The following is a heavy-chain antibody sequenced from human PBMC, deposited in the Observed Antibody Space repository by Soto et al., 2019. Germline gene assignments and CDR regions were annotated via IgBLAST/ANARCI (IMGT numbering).Heavy chain of an antibody. CDR3: AREGNLGRWLQPLDF. CDR1: GGSICSGDYS. V-gene: IGHV4-61*08. D-gene: IGHD5-12*01. Sequence: PSETLSLTCTASGGSICSGDYSWSWVRQPPGKGLEWIGNIHYNGNTKYNPSLKSRVSMAVDTSKNQFSLRLISVTAADTAKYFCAREGNLGRWLQPLDFWGQGTPVPVSS. J-gene: IGHJ6*02. CDR2: IHYNGNT.